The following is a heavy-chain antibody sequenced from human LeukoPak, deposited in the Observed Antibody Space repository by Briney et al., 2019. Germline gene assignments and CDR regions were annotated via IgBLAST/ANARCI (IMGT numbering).Heavy chain of an antibody. J-gene: IGHJ4*02. CDR3: ARAPLRRMNTGFDY. CDR2: INAGNGNT. D-gene: IGHD4-17*01. Sequence: AASVKVSCKASGYTFTSYAMHWVRQAPGQRLEWMGWINAGNGNTKYSQKFQGRVTITRDTSASTAYMELSSLRSEDTAVYYCARAPLRRMNTGFDYWGQGTLVTVSS. CDR1: GYTFTSYA. V-gene: IGHV1-3*01.